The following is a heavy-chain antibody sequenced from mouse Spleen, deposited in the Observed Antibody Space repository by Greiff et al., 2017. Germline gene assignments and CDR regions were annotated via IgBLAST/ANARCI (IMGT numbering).Heavy chain of an antibody. D-gene: IGHD4-1*01. CDR1: GFAFSDYY. CDR2: INYDGSST. Sequence: EVQGVESGGGLVQPGGSLILSCTASGFAFSDYYMAWVRQVPEKGLEWVANINYDGSSTYYLDSLKSRFIISRDNAKNILYLQMSSLKSEDTATYYCARDLNWDGYVDVWGAGTTVTVSS. J-gene: IGHJ1*01. CDR3: ARDLNWDGYVDV. V-gene: IGHV5-16*01.